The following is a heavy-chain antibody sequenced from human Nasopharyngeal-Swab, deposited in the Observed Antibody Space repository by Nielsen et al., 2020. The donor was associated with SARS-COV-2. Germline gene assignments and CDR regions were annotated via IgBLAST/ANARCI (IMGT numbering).Heavy chain of an antibody. CDR2: ISGGGGST. D-gene: IGHD3-3*01. J-gene: IGHJ1*01. Sequence: GESLKISCAASGFTFRNYAMGWVRQAPGKGLEWVSGISGGGGSTYYADSVKGRFTIPRDNYNSKNTVDLQMNSLRAEDTAVYYCARFPRYDLYSFQSEYFQNWGQGTLVTVSS. CDR3: ARFPRYDLYSFQSEYFQN. CDR1: GFTFRNYA. V-gene: IGHV3-23*01.